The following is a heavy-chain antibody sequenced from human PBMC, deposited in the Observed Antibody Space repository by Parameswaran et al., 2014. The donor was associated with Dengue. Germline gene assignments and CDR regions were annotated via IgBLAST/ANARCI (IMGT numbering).Heavy chain of an antibody. CDR2: IYYSGST. CDR3: ARDQGYTYGWDGMDV. J-gene: IGHJ6*02. V-gene: IGHV4-31*02. D-gene: IGHD5-18*01. Sequence: RWIRQPPGKGLEWIGYIYYSGSTSYNPSLQSRVTISADTSKNQFSLKLTSMTAADTAVYYCARDQGYTYGWDGMDVWGQGTTVTVSS.